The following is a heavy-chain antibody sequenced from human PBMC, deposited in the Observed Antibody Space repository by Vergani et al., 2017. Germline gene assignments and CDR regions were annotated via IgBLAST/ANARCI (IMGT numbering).Heavy chain of an antibody. Sequence: QVQLQESGPGLVKPSETLSLTCTVSGGSISSYYWSWIRQPPGKGLEWIGYIYYSGSTNYNPSLKSRVTISVDTSKNQFSLKLSSVTAADTAGYYCARANNAYYDFWDGYSGAYYFDYWGQGTLVTVSS. CDR1: GGSISSYY. J-gene: IGHJ4*02. D-gene: IGHD3-3*01. V-gene: IGHV4-59*01. CDR3: ARANNAYYDFWDGYSGAYYFDY. CDR2: IYYSGST.